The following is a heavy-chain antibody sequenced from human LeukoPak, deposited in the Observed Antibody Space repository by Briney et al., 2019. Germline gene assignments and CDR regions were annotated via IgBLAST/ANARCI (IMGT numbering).Heavy chain of an antibody. V-gene: IGHV3-43D*03. Sequence: GGSLRLSCAASGFTFDDYAMHWVRHAPGKGLEWVSLISWDGGSTDYADSVKGRFTISRDNSKNSLYLQMNSLRAEDTALYYCAKTFSSTVTYDAFDIWGQGTMVTVSS. CDR2: ISWDGGST. CDR3: AKTFSSTVTYDAFDI. J-gene: IGHJ3*02. D-gene: IGHD4-11*01. CDR1: GFTFDDYA.